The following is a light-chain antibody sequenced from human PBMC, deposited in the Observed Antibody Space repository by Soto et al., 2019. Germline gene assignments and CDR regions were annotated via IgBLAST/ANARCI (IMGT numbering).Light chain of an antibody. Sequence: DIQITQSPSTLPASVGDRVTITCRASQSTSNWLAWYQQKPGRAPKVLIYHASNLQSGVPSRFSGSGSGTEFTLTLSSLQPDNFATYYCQQYNSYSFGQGTKVDI. V-gene: IGKV1-5*01. CDR3: QQYNSYS. J-gene: IGKJ1*01. CDR2: HAS. CDR1: QSTSNW.